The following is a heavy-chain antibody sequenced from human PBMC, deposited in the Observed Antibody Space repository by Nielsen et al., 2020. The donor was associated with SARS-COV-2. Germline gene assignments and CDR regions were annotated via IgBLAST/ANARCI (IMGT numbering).Heavy chain of an antibody. V-gene: IGHV3-7*01. CDR1: GFTFSSYW. CDR3: ARDGWGSIAAAEAAGEPEYFQH. CDR2: IKQDGSEK. D-gene: IGHD6-13*01. J-gene: IGHJ1*01. Sequence: GESLKISCAASGFTFSSYWMSWVRQAPGKGLEWVANIKQDGSEKYYVDSVKGRFTISRDNAKNSLYLQMNSLRAEDTAVYYCARDGWGSIAAAEAAGEPEYFQHWGQGTLVTVSS.